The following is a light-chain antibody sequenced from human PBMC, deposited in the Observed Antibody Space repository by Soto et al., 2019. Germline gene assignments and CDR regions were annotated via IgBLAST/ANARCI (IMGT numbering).Light chain of an antibody. J-gene: IGKJ2*01. CDR3: QQYNNWPHT. CDR1: QTISSN. V-gene: IGKV3-15*01. Sequence: DIVMTQSPATLSVSPGERATLSCRASQTISSNLAWYQQKPDQPPRLLIYGASTRAAGIPARFSGSGSGTDFTLTITSLQAEDFAVYYCQQYNNWPHTFGQGTKVDIK. CDR2: GAS.